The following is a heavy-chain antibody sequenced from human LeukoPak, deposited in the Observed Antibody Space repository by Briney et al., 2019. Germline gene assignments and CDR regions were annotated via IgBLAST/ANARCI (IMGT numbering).Heavy chain of an antibody. Sequence: SETLSLTCTVSGGSISSSSYYWGWIHKPPGKGLEWIGRIYYRGSTYYNPSVKSRVPISVDTSTNRFSLKRSSVTAADTAVYYWARLLGSWAIFYYGSQETLVTVSS. CDR2: IYYRGST. CDR1: GGSISSSSYY. V-gene: IGHV4-39*07. CDR3: ARLLGSWAIFYY. J-gene: IGHJ4*02. D-gene: IGHD2/OR15-2a*01.